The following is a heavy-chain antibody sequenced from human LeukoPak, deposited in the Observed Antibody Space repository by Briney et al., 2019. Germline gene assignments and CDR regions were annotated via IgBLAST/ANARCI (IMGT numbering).Heavy chain of an antibody. D-gene: IGHD6-19*01. CDR1: GGSFSGYY. Sequence: SETLSLTCAVYGGSFSGYYWSWIRQPPGKGLEWIGRIYTSGSTNYNPSLKSRVTISVDTSKNQFSLKLSSVTAADTAVYYCARDTAVASFRYGMDVWGQGTTVTVSS. CDR3: ARDTAVASFRYGMDV. CDR2: IYTSGST. J-gene: IGHJ6*02. V-gene: IGHV4-59*10.